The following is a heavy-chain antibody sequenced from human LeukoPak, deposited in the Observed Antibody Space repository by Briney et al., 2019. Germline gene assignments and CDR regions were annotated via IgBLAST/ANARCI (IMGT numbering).Heavy chain of an antibody. CDR2: INPNSGGT. Sequence: ASVRVSCKASGYTFTGYYTHWVRQAPGQGLEWMGWINPNSGGTNYAQKFQGRVTMTRDTSISTAYMELSRLRSDDTAVYYCARPRDDFWSGSYYYYMDVWGKGTTVTVSS. CDR3: ARPRDDFWSGSYYYYMDV. CDR1: GYTFTGYY. V-gene: IGHV1-2*02. D-gene: IGHD3-3*01. J-gene: IGHJ6*03.